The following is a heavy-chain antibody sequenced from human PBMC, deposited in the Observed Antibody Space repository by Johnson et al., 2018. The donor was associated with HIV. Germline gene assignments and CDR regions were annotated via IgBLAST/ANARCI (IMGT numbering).Heavy chain of an antibody. CDR3: ARVRGTGQWLVRGAFDI. CDR1: GFIFSDHY. D-gene: IGHD6-19*01. Sequence: QVQLVESGGGLVKPGGSLRLSCAASGFIFSDHYMTWIRQAPGKGLEWVSYISSSGSTIHYADSVKGRFTISRDNAKNSLYLQMNSLRAEDTAMYYCARVRGTGQWLVRGAFDIWGQGTMVTVSS. V-gene: IGHV3-11*04. J-gene: IGHJ3*02. CDR2: ISSSGSTI.